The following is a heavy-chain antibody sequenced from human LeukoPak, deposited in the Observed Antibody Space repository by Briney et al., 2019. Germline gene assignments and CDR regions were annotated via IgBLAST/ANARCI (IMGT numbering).Heavy chain of an antibody. CDR3: AELGITMIGGV. CDR2: ISGSGGST. J-gene: IGHJ6*04. D-gene: IGHD3-10*02. Sequence: GGSLRLSCPPSGFTFSSYAMSLVRQAPGKGLEWVSAISGSGGSTYYADYVKGRFTISRDHSKDTLYLQMNSRRAEDTAVYYCAELGITMIGGVWGKGTTVTISS. CDR1: GFTFSSYA. V-gene: IGHV3-23*01.